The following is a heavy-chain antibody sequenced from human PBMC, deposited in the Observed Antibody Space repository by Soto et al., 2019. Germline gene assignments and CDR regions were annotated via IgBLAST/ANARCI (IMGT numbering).Heavy chain of an antibody. CDR2: IIPIFGTA. J-gene: IGHJ4*02. CDR3: ASDGGRHSGGIDY. D-gene: IGHD1-26*01. CDR1: GGTFSSSS. Sequence: QVQLVQSGAEVKKPGSSVKVSCKASGGTFSSSSINWVRQAPGQGLEWMGEIIPIFGTANYEQKFQGRVKITADESTSTVYMERSSLRSEDTAVYYCASDGGRHSGGIDYWGQGTLVTVSS. V-gene: IGHV1-69*01.